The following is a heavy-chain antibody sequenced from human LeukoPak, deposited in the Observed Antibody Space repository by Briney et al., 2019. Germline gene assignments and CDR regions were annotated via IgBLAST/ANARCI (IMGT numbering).Heavy chain of an antibody. CDR1: GFTFSSYS. D-gene: IGHD5-12*01. CDR2: ISSSSSYI. V-gene: IGHV3-21*01. Sequence: EGSLRLSCAASGFTFSSYSMNWVRQAPGKGLEWVSSISSSSSYIYYADSVKGRFTISRDNAKNSLYLQMNSLRAEDTAVYYCARDGATISFDYWGQGTLVTVSS. CDR3: ARDGATISFDY. J-gene: IGHJ4*02.